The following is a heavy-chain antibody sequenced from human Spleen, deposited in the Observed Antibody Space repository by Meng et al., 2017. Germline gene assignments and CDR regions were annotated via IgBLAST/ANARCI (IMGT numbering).Heavy chain of an antibody. V-gene: IGHV4-34*01. CDR3: ARNLVGSSLDY. Sequence: QVHLHQWGAGLLKPSETLSLTCAVYGGSFSGYYWSGIRQPPGKGLEWIGEINHSGSTNYNPSLKSRVTISVDTSKNQFSLKLSSVTAADTAVYFCARNLVGSSLDYWGQGTLVTVSS. CDR2: INHSGST. D-gene: IGHD1-14*01. J-gene: IGHJ4*02. CDR1: GGSFSGYY.